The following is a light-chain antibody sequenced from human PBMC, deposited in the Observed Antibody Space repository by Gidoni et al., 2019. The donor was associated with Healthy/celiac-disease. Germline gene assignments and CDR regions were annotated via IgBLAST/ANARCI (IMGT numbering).Light chain of an antibody. J-gene: IGKJ1*01. CDR3: QQSYSTPWT. CDR2: AAS. Sequence: DIQMTQSPSSLSASVGDRVTITCRASQSISSYLNWYQQKPRKDPKLLIYAASSLQSGVPSRFSGSGSGTDFTLTISSLQPEDFATYYCQQSYSTPWTFGQGTKVEIK. CDR1: QSISSY. V-gene: IGKV1-39*01.